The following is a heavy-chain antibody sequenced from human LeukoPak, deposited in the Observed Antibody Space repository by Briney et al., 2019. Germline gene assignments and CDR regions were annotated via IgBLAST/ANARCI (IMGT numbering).Heavy chain of an antibody. CDR3: ARTIGSYYDY. V-gene: IGHV4-61*05. J-gene: IGHJ4*02. CDR1: GFSLSTSGVG. D-gene: IGHD3-16*01. CDR2: IYYSGST. Sequence: SGPTLVKPTQTLTLTCTFSGFSLSTSGVGVGWIRQPPGKGLEWIGYIYYSGSTNYNPSLKSRVTISVDTSKNQFSLKLSSVTAADTAVYYCARTIGSYYDYWGQGTLVTVSS.